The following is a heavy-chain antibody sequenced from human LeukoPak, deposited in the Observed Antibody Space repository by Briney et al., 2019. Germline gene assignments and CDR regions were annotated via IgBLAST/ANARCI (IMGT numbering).Heavy chain of an antibody. Sequence: PGGSLRLSCAASGFTFSSYSMNWFRQAPEKGLEWVSSISSSSSYIYYADSVKGRFTISRDNAKNSLYLQMNSLRAEDTAVYYCARDGDRYSYGPNWFDPWGQGTLVTVSS. CDR2: ISSSSSYI. V-gene: IGHV3-21*01. D-gene: IGHD5-18*01. CDR1: GFTFSSYS. CDR3: ARDGDRYSYGPNWFDP. J-gene: IGHJ5*02.